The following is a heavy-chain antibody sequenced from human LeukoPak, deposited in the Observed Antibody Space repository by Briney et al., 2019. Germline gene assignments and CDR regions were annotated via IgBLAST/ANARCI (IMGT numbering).Heavy chain of an antibody. CDR1: GFTFSSYG. D-gene: IGHD3-22*01. CDR2: ISGSGGST. J-gene: IGHJ4*02. Sequence: PGGTLRLSCAASGFTFSSYGMSWVRQAPGKGLEWVSGISGSGGSTYYTDSVKGRFTISRDNSKNTLYLQMSSLRAEGTAVYYCAKEDDYDAPSYFDYWGQGTLVTVSS. V-gene: IGHV3-23*01. CDR3: AKEDDYDAPSYFDY.